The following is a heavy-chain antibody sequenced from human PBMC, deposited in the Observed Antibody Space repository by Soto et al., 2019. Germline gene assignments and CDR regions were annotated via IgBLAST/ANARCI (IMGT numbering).Heavy chain of an antibody. Sequence: SETLSLTCTVSGGSISSRDYHCIFIRQPPGKGLEWIGYIYYSGSTYYNPSLKSRVTISVDTSKNQFSLKLSSVTAADTAVYYCARAKQWLVEPFQHWGQGTLVTVSS. V-gene: IGHV4-30-4*01. CDR2: IYYSGST. CDR1: GGSISSRDYH. D-gene: IGHD6-19*01. J-gene: IGHJ1*01. CDR3: ARAKQWLVEPFQH.